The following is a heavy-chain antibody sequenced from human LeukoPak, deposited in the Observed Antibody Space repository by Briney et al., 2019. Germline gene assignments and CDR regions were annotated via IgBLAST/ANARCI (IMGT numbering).Heavy chain of an antibody. CDR3: ARARGGYDSSGYHFDY. CDR1: GYTFTSYY. CDR2: INPSGGST. J-gene: IGHJ4*02. Sequence: GASVKVSCKASGYTFTSYYMHWVRQAPGQGLEWMGIINPSGGSTSYAQKFQGRVTMTRDTSTSTVYMELSSLRSEDTAVYYCARARGGYDSSGYHFDYWAREPWSPSPQ. D-gene: IGHD3-22*01. V-gene: IGHV1-46*01.